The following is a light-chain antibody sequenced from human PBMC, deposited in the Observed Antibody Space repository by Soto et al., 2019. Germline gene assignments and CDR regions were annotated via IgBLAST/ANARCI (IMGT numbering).Light chain of an antibody. CDR2: KTS. V-gene: IGKV1-5*03. Sequence: DIPMTQSPSTLSASVGDRVTITCRASQSITSLLAWYQQKPGEAPKLLIYKTSTLESGVPSRFSGSGSGTEFTLTINNLQPDDFASYYCQHYNTYSPFGGGTKVEIK. CDR3: QHYNTYSP. J-gene: IGKJ4*02. CDR1: QSITSL.